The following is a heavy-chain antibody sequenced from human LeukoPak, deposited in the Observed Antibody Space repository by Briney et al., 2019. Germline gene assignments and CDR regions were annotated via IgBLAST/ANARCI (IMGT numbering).Heavy chain of an antibody. V-gene: IGHV1-2*02. CDR2: INPNSGGT. CDR3: AREGVYSPDGSGYHRDAFDI. J-gene: IGHJ3*02. D-gene: IGHD3-22*01. CDR1: GYTFTCYY. Sequence: VSVKVSCKASGYTFTCYYMHWVRQAPRQGLEWTGSINPNSGGTNYAQKFQGRVTMTRDTSISTAYMELSRLRSDDTAVYYCAREGVYSPDGSGYHRDAFDIWGQGTVVTVSS.